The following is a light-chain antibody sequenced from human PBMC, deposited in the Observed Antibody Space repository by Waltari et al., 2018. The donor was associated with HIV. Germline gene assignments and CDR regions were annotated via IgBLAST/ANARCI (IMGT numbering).Light chain of an antibody. CDR3: QQYDSYPWT. CDR1: QNIRNW. V-gene: IGKV1-5*03. Sequence: GDGVTISCRASQNIRNWLAWYQQKPGKAPKLLIYKASSLESGVPSRFSGSGSGTEFTLTLSSLQPEDFATYYCQQYDSYPWTFGPGTKVEIK. J-gene: IGKJ1*01. CDR2: KAS.